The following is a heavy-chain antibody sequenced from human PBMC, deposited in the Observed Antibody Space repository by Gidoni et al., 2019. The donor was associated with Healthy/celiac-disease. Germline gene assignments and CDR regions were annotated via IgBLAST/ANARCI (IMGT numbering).Heavy chain of an antibody. CDR3: ARDRGLGAYCGGDCYSGDAFDI. CDR1: GYSIRRGYY. Sequence: QVQLQESGPGLVKPSETLSLTCAGSGYSIRRGYYWGWIRQPPGKGLEWIGSIYHSGSTYYNPSLKSRVTISVDTSKNQFSLKLSSVTAADTAVYYCARDRGLGAYCGGDCYSGDAFDIWGQGTMVTVSS. J-gene: IGHJ3*02. D-gene: IGHD2-21*02. V-gene: IGHV4-38-2*02. CDR2: IYHSGST.